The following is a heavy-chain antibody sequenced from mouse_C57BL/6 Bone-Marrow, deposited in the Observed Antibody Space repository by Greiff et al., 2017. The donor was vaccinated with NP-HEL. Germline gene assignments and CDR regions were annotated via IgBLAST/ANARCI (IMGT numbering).Heavy chain of an antibody. V-gene: IGHV5-4*01. D-gene: IGHD1-1*01. J-gene: IGHJ2*01. Sequence: EVQGVESGGGLVKPGGSLKLSCAASGFTFSSYAMSWVRQTPEKRLEWVATISDGGSYTYYPDNVKGRFTISRDNAKNNLYLQMSHLKSEDTAMYYCARDYYYGSRGYWGRGTTLTVTS. CDR1: GFTFSSYA. CDR2: ISDGGSYT. CDR3: ARDYYYGSRGY.